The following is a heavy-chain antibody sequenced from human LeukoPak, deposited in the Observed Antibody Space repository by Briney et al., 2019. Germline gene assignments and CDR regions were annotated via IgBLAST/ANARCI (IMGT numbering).Heavy chain of an antibody. D-gene: IGHD5-18*01. V-gene: IGHV1-2*02. CDR2: INPNSGDT. Sequence: GASVKVSCEASGYSFTGYYVHWVRQAPGQGRDRMGWINPNSGDTNSAQNFKARVTMTRATYLSTAYLELSRLNSDDTAVYHCARGHYGYVDYWGQGSLVTVSS. CDR3: ARGHYGYVDY. J-gene: IGHJ4*02. CDR1: GYSFTGYY.